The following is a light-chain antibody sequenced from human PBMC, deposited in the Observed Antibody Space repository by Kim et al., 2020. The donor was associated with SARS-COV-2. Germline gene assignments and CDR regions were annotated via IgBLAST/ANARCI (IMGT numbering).Light chain of an antibody. CDR2: ATD. Sequence: LSTGENATLTSRASESVTSGYIAWYQKQDGQGPRHLIYATDRRAAGITDRVSRSGSRTDFTLDISSVEPEDIAVYYCQHYGSSAETFGQRAKLGI. J-gene: IGKJ2*01. V-gene: IGKV3-20*01. CDR3: QHYGSSAET. CDR1: ESVTSGY.